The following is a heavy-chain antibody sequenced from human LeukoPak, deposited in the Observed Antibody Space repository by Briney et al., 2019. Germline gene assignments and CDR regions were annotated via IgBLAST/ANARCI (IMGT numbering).Heavy chain of an antibody. CDR2: ISAYNGNT. CDR1: GYTFTSYG. J-gene: IGHJ4*02. D-gene: IGHD3-10*01. Sequence: ASVKVSCKASGYTFTSYGISWVRQAPGQGLEWMGWISAYNGNTNYAQKLQGRVTMTTDTSTSAAYMELRSLRSDDTAVYYCARLYGSGSSYYFDYWGQGTLVTVSS. V-gene: IGHV1-18*01. CDR3: ARLYGSGSSYYFDY.